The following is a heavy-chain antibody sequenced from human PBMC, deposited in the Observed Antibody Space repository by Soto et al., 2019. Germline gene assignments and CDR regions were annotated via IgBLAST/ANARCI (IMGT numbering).Heavy chain of an antibody. V-gene: IGHV3-30-3*01. D-gene: IGHD3-10*01. CDR1: GFTFSSYS. CDR2: ISYDGTDE. Sequence: QVQLVESGGGVVQPGRSLRLSCAASGFTFSSYSMHWVRQAPGKGLEWVAVISYDGTDEYYADSVKGRFTISRDISKSTLFLQMNSLRADDTAVYYCARGRVSTGSPYKSFAYWGQGTLVTVSA. J-gene: IGHJ4*02. CDR3: ARGRVSTGSPYKSFAY.